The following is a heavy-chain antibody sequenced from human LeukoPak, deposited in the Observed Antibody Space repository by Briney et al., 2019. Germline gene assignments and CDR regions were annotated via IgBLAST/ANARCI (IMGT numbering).Heavy chain of an antibody. CDR3: TRYNNDHFDY. D-gene: IGHD1-14*01. Sequence: GGSLRLSCAGSGFTFGGYGMHWFRQTPGKGLEWVAVIACDGSRAFYADSVKGRFTISRDNSKNTMSVQMDDLRAEDTAIYYCTRYNNDHFDYWGQGTLVTVSS. CDR2: IACDGSRA. J-gene: IGHJ4*02. V-gene: IGHV3-33*01. CDR1: GFTFGGYG.